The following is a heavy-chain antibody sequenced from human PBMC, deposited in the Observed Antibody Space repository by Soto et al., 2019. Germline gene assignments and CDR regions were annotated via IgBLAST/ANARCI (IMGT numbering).Heavy chain of an antibody. CDR3: AIDPRPYYYDSSGYGMDV. J-gene: IGHJ6*02. V-gene: IGHV3-23*01. CDR1: GFTFSSYA. CDR2: ISGRGGST. Sequence: GGSLRLSCAASGFTFSSYAISWVRQAPGKGLERVSAISGRGGSTYYADSVKGRFTISRDNSKNTLYLQINSLRAEDTAVFYCAIDPRPYYYDSSGYGMDVWGQGTTVTVSS. D-gene: IGHD3-22*01.